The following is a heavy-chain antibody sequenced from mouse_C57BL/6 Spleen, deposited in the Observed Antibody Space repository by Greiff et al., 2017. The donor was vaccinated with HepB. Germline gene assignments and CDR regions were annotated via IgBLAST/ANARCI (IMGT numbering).Heavy chain of an antibody. D-gene: IGHD2-3*01. V-gene: IGHV8-12*01. CDR3: ARKRADGYYGYAMDY. J-gene: IGHJ4*01. Sequence: QVTLKESGPGILQSSQTLSLACSFSGFSLSTSGMGVSWIRQPSGKGLEWLAHIYWDDDKRYNPSLKSRLTISKDTSRNQVFLKITSVDTADTATYYCARKRADGYYGYAMDYWGQGTSVTVSS. CDR2: IYWDDDK. CDR1: GFSLSTSGMG.